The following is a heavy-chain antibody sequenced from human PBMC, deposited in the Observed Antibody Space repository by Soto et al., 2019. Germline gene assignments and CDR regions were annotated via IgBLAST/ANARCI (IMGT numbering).Heavy chain of an antibody. D-gene: IGHD3-22*01. Sequence: SVKVSCKASGGTFSNYALSWVRQAPGQGLEWMGDIIPIFGTTNNAQKFQGRVTITADEATSTADMELSSLRSEDTAVYYCVSRGERDYYATSGYGWGQGTLVTVSS. J-gene: IGHJ1*01. V-gene: IGHV1-69*13. CDR3: VSRGERDYYATSGYG. CDR1: GGTFSNYA. CDR2: IIPIFGTT.